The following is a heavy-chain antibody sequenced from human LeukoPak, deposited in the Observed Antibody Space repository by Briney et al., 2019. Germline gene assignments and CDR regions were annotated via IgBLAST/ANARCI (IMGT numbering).Heavy chain of an antibody. D-gene: IGHD5-18*01. CDR1: GFTFSNYW. CDR2: IKQDGSEK. V-gene: IGHV3-7*01. Sequence: GGSLRLSCTASGFTFSNYWMSWVSQAPGKGLEWVANIKQDGSEKYYVDSVKGRFTISRDNAKNSLSLQMNSLRAEDTAVYYCAREGSSGTAMVTFWGQGTLVTVSS. CDR3: AREGSSGTAMVTF. J-gene: IGHJ4*02.